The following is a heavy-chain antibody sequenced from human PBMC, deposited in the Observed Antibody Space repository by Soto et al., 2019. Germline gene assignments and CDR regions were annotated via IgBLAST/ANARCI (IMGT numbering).Heavy chain of an antibody. CDR2: IDTSGTKI. CDR3: ASHYDMWSGYLSPVDY. V-gene: IGHV3-11*01. D-gene: IGHD3-3*01. J-gene: IGHJ4*02. Sequence: GGSMRLSCAASGYTFSDYYMSWIRQAPGKGLEWISYIDTSGTKIYYADSVKGRFTITRDNAKNSLYLEMNSLRDEDTAVYYCASHYDMWSGYLSPVDYWGQGTLVTVSS. CDR1: GYTFSDYY.